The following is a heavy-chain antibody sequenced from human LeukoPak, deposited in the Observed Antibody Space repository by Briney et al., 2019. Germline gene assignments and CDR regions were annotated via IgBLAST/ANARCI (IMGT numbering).Heavy chain of an antibody. Sequence: PGGSLRLSRAASGFTFSSYTMNWVRQAPGKGLEWVSSISSSSSYIYYADSVKGRLTISRDNAKNSLYLQMNSLRAEDTAVYYCARDPTPRYCSGGSCYTHYGMDGWGQGTTVTVSS. CDR2: ISSSSSYI. D-gene: IGHD2-15*01. V-gene: IGHV3-21*01. J-gene: IGHJ6*02. CDR1: GFTFSSYT. CDR3: ARDPTPRYCSGGSCYTHYGMDG.